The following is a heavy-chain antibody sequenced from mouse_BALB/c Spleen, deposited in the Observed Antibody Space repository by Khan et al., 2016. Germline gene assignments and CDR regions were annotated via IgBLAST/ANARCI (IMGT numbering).Heavy chain of an antibody. CDR2: ILPGSGST. Sequence: QIQLVQSGAELMKPGASVKISCKATGYTFSSYWIEWVKQRPGHGLEWIGEILPGSGSTNYNEKFKGKATFTADTSSNTAYMQLSSLTSEDSAVYYCARKGITTARYFDVWGAGTTVTVSS. CDR3: ARKGITTARYFDV. J-gene: IGHJ1*01. D-gene: IGHD1-2*01. CDR1: GYTFSSYW. V-gene: IGHV1-9*01.